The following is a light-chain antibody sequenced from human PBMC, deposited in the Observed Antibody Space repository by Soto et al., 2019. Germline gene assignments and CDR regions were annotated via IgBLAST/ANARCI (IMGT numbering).Light chain of an antibody. CDR1: SEDIGAYDH. CDR3: SSYRSSDTLEV. V-gene: IGLV2-14*01. Sequence: QSVLTQPASVSASPGQSIFISCTGTSEDIGAYDHVSWYQQHPGKAPKLILYAVNDRPSGVSSRFSGSKSGNTASLTISGVQPDDEADYYCSSYRSSDTLEVFGTGTKVTV. J-gene: IGLJ1*01. CDR2: AVN.